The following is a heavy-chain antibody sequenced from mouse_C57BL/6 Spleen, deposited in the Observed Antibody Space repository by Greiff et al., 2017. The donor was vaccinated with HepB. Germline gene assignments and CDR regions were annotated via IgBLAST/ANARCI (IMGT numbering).Heavy chain of an antibody. J-gene: IGHJ2*01. V-gene: IGHV5-4*01. CDR3: ARGGTTVEYYFDY. CDR2: ISDGGSYT. CDR1: GFTFSSYA. D-gene: IGHD1-1*01. Sequence: EVQLVESGRGLVKPGGSLKLSCAASGFTFSSYAMSWVRQTPEKRLEWVATISDGGSYTYYPDNVKGRFTISRDNAKNNLYLQMSHLKSEDTAMYYCARGGTTVEYYFDYWGQGTTLTVSS.